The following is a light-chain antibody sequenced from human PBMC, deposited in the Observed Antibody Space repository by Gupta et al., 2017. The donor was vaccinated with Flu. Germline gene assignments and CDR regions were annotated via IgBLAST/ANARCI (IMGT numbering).Light chain of an antibody. V-gene: IGLV1-51*01. Sequence: QSVLTQPPSVSAAPGQKVTISCSGSSSNIGNNYVSWYQQLPGTTPKLLIYDNNKRPSGIPDRVSGSKSGTSATLGINGLQTGDEADYYCGTWDSRRSADVFGGGTQLTVL. CDR3: GTWDSRRSADV. CDR2: DNN. CDR1: SSNIGNNY. J-gene: IGLJ7*01.